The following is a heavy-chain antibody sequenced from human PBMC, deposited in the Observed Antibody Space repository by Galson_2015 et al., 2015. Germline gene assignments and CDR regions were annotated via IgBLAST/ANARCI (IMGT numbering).Heavy chain of an antibody. V-gene: IGHV3-7*04. CDR2: IKQDGSEK. Sequence: SLRLSCAASGFTFSEYWMSWVRQAPGKGLEWVANIKQDGSEKYYVDSVKGRFTISRDNAKNSLYLQMNSLRVEDTAVYYCARDRGGCDPDWGQGTLITVSS. D-gene: IGHD3-10*01. CDR3: ARDRGGCDPD. CDR1: GFTFSEYW. J-gene: IGHJ4*02.